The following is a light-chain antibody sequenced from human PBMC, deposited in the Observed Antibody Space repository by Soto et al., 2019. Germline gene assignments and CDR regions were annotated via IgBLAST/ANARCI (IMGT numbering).Light chain of an antibody. Sequence: DIVMTQSPDSLAVSLGERATINCKSSQSVLLTSNNKNYLAWYQQKPGQPPKLLIYWASTRESGVPDRFSASGSGTDFTLTISSLQAEDVAVYYCQQYYSTPLTFGGGTKVDI. V-gene: IGKV4-1*01. J-gene: IGKJ4*01. CDR3: QQYYSTPLT. CDR1: QSVLLTSNNKNY. CDR2: WAS.